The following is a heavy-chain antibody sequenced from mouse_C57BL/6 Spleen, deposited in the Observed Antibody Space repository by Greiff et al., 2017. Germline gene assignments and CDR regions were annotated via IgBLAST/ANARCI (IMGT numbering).Heavy chain of an antibody. Sequence: QVQLKQSGAELARPGASVKLSCKASGYTFTSYGISWVKQRTGQGLEWIGEIYPRSGNTYYNEKFKGKATLTADKSSSTAYMELRSLTSEDAAVYFCARNLYYGSSPDYWGQGTTLTVSS. CDR1: GYTFTSYG. J-gene: IGHJ2*01. V-gene: IGHV1-81*01. CDR3: ARNLYYGSSPDY. D-gene: IGHD1-1*01. CDR2: IYPRSGNT.